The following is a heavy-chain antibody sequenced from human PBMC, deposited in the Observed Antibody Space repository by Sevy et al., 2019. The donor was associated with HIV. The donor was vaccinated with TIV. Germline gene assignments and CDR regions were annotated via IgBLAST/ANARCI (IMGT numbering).Heavy chain of an antibody. V-gene: IGHV4-61*02. Sequence: SETLSLTCTVSGGSISSGSYYWSWIRQPAGKGLEWIGRFYTSGSTNYNPSLKSRVTISVDTSKKQFSLKLSSVTAADTAVYYCARGSSSSWYSGWFDPWGQGTLVTVSS. J-gene: IGHJ5*02. CDR2: FYTSGST. CDR1: GGSISSGSYY. D-gene: IGHD6-13*01. CDR3: ARGSSSSWYSGWFDP.